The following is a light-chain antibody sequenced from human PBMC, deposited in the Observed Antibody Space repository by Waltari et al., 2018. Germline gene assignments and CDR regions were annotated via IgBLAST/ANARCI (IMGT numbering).Light chain of an antibody. V-gene: IGLV3-21*02. CDR1: NIGSKS. J-gene: IGLJ2*01. Sequence: SYVLTQPPSVSVAPGQTARVTCGGNNIGSKSVHWYQQRPGQAPILVLYDDSDRPSGIPDRFSGSNSGNTATQTISRVEAGDEADYYCQVWDGSTDVVFGGGTKLTVL. CDR3: QVWDGSTDVV. CDR2: DDS.